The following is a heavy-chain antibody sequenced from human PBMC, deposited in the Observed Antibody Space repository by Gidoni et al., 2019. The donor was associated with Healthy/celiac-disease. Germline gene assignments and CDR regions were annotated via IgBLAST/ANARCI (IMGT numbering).Heavy chain of an antibody. V-gene: IGHV3-13*04. D-gene: IGHD6-13*01. CDR3: ARAFMYSSSWYEVGAFDI. Sequence: EVQLVESGGGLVQPGGSLRLSCAASGSTFRSYDMHWVRQATGKGLEWVSSIGTAGDTYYPGSVKGRFTISRENAKNSLYLQMNSLRAGDTAVYYCARAFMYSSSWYEVGAFDIWGQGTMVTVSS. CDR2: IGTAGDT. J-gene: IGHJ3*02. CDR1: GSTFRSYD.